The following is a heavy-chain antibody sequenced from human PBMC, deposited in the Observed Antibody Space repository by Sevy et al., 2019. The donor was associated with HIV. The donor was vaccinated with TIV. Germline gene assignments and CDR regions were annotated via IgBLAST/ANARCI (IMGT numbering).Heavy chain of an antibody. CDR2: ISSSGGYT. Sequence: GGSLRLSCAASGFTFISYTMTWVRQAPGEGLEWISSISSSGGYTYYADSGKGRFTISRDNSKNMVELQMNSLRADDTAVYYCATEYLFGYGWGQGTLVTVSS. J-gene: IGHJ4*02. V-gene: IGHV3-23*01. CDR1: GFTFISYT. D-gene: IGHD3-10*01. CDR3: ATEYLFGYG.